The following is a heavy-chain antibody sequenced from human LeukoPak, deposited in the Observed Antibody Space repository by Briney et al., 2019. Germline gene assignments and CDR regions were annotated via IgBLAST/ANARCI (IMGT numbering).Heavy chain of an antibody. CDR1: GGSFSGYY. Sequence: SETLSLTCAVYGGSFSGYYWSWIRQPPGKGLEWIGEINHSGSTNYNPSLKSRVTISVDTSKNQFSLKLSSVTAADTAVYYCARGAPGQYCGGDCRHDAFDIWGQGTMVTVSS. V-gene: IGHV4-34*01. D-gene: IGHD2-21*02. J-gene: IGHJ3*02. CDR2: INHSGST. CDR3: ARGAPGQYCGGDCRHDAFDI.